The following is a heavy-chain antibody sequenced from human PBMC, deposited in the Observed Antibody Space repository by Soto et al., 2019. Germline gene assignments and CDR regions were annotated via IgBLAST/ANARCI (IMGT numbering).Heavy chain of an antibody. Sequence: QVQLVESGGGVVQPGRSLRLSCAASGFTFSTYAMHWVRQAPGKGLEWVAVISYDGSNKYYADSVKGRLTISRDNSNNTLYLQMNSLRAEDTAIYYCARHKRDLRFLEWSYYFDFWGQGTLVTVSS. CDR1: GFTFSTYA. CDR2: ISYDGSNK. D-gene: IGHD3-3*01. J-gene: IGHJ4*02. V-gene: IGHV3-30-3*01. CDR3: ARHKRDLRFLEWSYYFDF.